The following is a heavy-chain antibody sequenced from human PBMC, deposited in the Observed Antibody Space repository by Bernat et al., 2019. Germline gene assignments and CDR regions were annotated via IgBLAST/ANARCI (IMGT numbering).Heavy chain of an antibody. J-gene: IGHJ5*02. CDR3: ARELGSASNWFDP. V-gene: IGHV3-30-3*01. Sequence: QVQLVESGGGVVQPGRSLRLSCAASGFTFSSYAMHWVRQAPGKGLEWVAVISYDGSNKYYADSVKGRFTISRDNSKNTLYLQMNSLRAEDTAVYYCARELGSASNWFDPWGQGTLVTVSS. D-gene: IGHD3-10*01. CDR2: ISYDGSNK. CDR1: GFTFSSYA.